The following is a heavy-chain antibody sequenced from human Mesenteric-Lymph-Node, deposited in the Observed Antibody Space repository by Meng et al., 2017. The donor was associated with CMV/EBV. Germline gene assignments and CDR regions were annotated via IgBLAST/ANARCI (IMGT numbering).Heavy chain of an antibody. D-gene: IGHD1-26*01. CDR3: ARDRSSGSSVDFAG. V-gene: IGHV3-48*03. CDR2: ISSSGSTI. Sequence: GESLKISCAASGFTFSSYEMNWVRQAPGKGLEWVSYISSSGSTIYYADSVKGRFTISRDNAKNSLYLQMNSLRGEDTGIYHCARDRSSGSSVDFAGRGQGTLVTVSS. J-gene: IGHJ4*02. CDR1: GFTFSSYE.